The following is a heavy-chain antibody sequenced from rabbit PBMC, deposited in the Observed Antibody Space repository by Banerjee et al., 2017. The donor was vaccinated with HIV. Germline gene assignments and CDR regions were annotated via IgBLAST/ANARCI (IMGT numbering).Heavy chain of an antibody. CDR2: INTISGNT. J-gene: IGHJ6*01. CDR3: ARSTTYSYGMDL. CDR1: AFSFSNKYV. V-gene: IGHV1S45*01. D-gene: IGHD1-1*01. Sequence: QEQLEESGGDLVKPGASLTLTCTASAFSFSNKYVMCWVRQAPGKGLEWIACINTISGNTVYASWAKGRFTISDHNAQNTLYLQLNSLTAADTATYFCARSTTYSYGMDLWGQGTLVTVS.